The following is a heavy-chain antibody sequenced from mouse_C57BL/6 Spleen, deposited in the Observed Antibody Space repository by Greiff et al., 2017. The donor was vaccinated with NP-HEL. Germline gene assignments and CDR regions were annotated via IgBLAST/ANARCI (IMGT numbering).Heavy chain of an antibody. J-gene: IGHJ1*03. CDR3: ARRGIYYYGSHWYFDV. CDR2: IDPSDSYT. CDR1: GYTFTSYW. Sequence: QVQLQQPGAELVRPGTSVKLSCKASGYTFTSYWMHWVKQRPGQGLEWIGVIDPSDSYTNYNQKFKGKATLTVDTSSSTAYMQLSSLTSEDSAVYYCARRGIYYYGSHWYFDVWGTGTTVTVSS. V-gene: IGHV1-59*01. D-gene: IGHD1-1*01.